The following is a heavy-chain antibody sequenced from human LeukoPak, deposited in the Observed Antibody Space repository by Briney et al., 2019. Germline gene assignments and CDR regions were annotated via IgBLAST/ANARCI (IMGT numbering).Heavy chain of an antibody. CDR3: AREENYKVDY. CDR1: GFTLSSYS. D-gene: IGHD1-7*01. V-gene: IGHV3-21*01. Sequence: GGSLRLSCAASGFTLSSYSMNWVRPPPGNGLEWVSSISSSRGYIYHAESVKGRFTISRDNAKKSLYLQMNSLRAEDTAVYYCAREENYKVDYWGQGTLVTVSS. J-gene: IGHJ4*02. CDR2: ISSSRGYI.